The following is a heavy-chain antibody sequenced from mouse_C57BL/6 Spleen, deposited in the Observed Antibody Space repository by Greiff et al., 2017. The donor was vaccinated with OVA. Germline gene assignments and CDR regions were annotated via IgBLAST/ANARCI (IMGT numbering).Heavy chain of an antibody. D-gene: IGHD1-1*01. Sequence: QVQLKQPGAELVMPGASVKLSCKASGYTFTSYWMHWVKQRPGQGLEWIGEIDPSDSYTNYNQKFKGKSTLTVDKSSSTAYMQLSSLTSEDSAVYYCARSYYYGREYYFDYWGQGTTLTVSS. CDR1: GYTFTSYW. CDR2: IDPSDSYT. J-gene: IGHJ2*01. V-gene: IGHV1-69*01. CDR3: ARSYYYGREYYFDY.